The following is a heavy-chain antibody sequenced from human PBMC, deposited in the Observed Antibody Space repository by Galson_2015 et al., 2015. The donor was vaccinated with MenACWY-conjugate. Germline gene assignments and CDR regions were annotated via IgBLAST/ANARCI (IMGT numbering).Heavy chain of an antibody. J-gene: IGHJ1*01. D-gene: IGHD5-18*01. CDR1: GFTFNNYA. Sequence: SLRLSCPASGFTFNNYALNWLRQAPGKGLEWLSDISDRGTYTAYADSVKGRFAISRGNSKDTVFLQMTSLSFEYTAVYFCGKYRVADTARVIEHGGQGALVSVSS. V-gene: IGHV3-23*01. CDR3: GKYRVADTARVIEH. CDR2: ISDRGTYT.